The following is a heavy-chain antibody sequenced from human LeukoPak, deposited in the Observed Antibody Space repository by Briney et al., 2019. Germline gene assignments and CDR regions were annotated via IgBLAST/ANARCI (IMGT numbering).Heavy chain of an antibody. CDR2: IYPGDSET. CDR1: GXTFTDYW. Sequence: RGESLKISFKGSGXTFTDYWIGWVRQMPGKGLEWMAIIYPGDSETRYSPSFQGQVTISADKSIATAYLQWSSLKASDTAIYYCARHASSGGNPLDYWGQGTLVTVSS. J-gene: IGHJ4*02. D-gene: IGHD4-23*01. V-gene: IGHV5-51*01. CDR3: ARHASSGGNPLDY.